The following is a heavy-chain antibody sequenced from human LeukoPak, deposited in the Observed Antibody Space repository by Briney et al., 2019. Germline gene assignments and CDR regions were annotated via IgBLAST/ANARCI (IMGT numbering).Heavy chain of an antibody. CDR1: AFTFSRFA. CDR3: ARRRYGTGMDV. CDR2: IIEDGSKK. V-gene: IGHV3-7*01. D-gene: IGHD3-10*01. J-gene: IGHJ6*02. Sequence: SGGSLRLSCAASAFTFSRFAMGWVRQAPGKGLEWVANIIEDGSKKYYVDSVEGRFTISRDNAKNSVYLQMNSLRAEDTGLYYCARRRYGTGMDVWGQGTTVTVSS.